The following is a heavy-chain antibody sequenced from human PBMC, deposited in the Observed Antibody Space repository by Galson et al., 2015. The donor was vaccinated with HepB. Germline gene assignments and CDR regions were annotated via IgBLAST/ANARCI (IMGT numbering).Heavy chain of an antibody. Sequence: SLRLSCSASGFTFSGSAIHWVRQASGKGPEWVGRIRSKANNHVTSYVPSLSGRFTISRDDSKNMAYLHMKSLKPEDTAVYYCTRLGDFSGYSSKWGQGTLVTVSS. J-gene: IGHJ4*02. CDR3: TRLGDFSGYSSK. CDR2: IRSKANNHVT. CDR1: GFTFSGSA. V-gene: IGHV3-73*01. D-gene: IGHD6-13*01.